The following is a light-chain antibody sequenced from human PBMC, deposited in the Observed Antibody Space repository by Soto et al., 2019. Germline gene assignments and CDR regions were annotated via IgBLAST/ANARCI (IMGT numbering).Light chain of an antibody. CDR1: QDIGTY. CDR3: QQRRT. Sequence: AIRMTRSATSFSAYTGDRVSITCRATQDIGTYLAWYQQIPGKPPKLLIYDASTLQTGVPSRFSGSGSGTDFTLTISRLEPEEFAVYYCQQRRTFGQGTKVDIK. CDR2: DAS. J-gene: IGKJ1*01. V-gene: IGKV1-8*01.